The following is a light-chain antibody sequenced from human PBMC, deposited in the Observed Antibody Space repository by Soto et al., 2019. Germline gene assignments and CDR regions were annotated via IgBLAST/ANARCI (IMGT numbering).Light chain of an antibody. J-gene: IGKJ1*01. Sequence: EIVMTRSPATLSVSPGEGATLSCRASQSIGRDLAWYQQKPGQPPRLLIYDASTRATGIPARFSGSGSGTEFTLSVSSLQSEDFAVYYCQQYDNWPTWTFGQGTKVEIK. CDR2: DAS. CDR3: QQYDNWPTWT. CDR1: QSIGRD. V-gene: IGKV3-15*01.